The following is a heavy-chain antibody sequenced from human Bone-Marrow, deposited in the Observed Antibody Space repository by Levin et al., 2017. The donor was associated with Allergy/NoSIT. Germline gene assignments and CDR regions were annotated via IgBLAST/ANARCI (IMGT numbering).Heavy chain of an antibody. Sequence: SETLSLTCTVSGGSISSSSYYWGWIRQPPGKGLEWIGSIYYSGSTYYNPSLKSRVTISVDTSKNQFSLKLSSVTAADTAVYYCGVAARIRGASSYYGMDVWGQGTTVTVSS. V-gene: IGHV4-39*01. CDR3: GVAARIRGASSYYGMDV. CDR2: IYYSGST. J-gene: IGHJ6*02. CDR1: GGSISSSSYY. D-gene: IGHD6-6*01.